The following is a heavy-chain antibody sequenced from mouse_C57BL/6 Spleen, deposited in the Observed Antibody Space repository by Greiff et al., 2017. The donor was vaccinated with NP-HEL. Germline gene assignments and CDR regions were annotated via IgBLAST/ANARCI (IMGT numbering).Heavy chain of an antibody. Sequence: QVQLQQSGPELVKPGASVKISCKASGYAFSSSWMNWVKQRPGKGLEWIGRLYPGDGDTNYNGKFKGKATLTADKSSSTAYMQLSSLTSEDSAVYFCARELRHYWGQGTTLTVSS. CDR2: LYPGDGDT. J-gene: IGHJ2*01. CDR1: GYAFSSSW. V-gene: IGHV1-82*01. CDR3: ARELRHY. D-gene: IGHD1-1*01.